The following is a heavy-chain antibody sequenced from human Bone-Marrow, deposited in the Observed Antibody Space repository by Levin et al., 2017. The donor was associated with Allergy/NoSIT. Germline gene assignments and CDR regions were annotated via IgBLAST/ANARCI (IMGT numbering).Heavy chain of an antibody. CDR3: AARITMVRGVSYYYYGMDV. CDR2: INSDGSST. V-gene: IGHV3-74*01. Sequence: GESLKISCAASGFTFSSYWMHWVRQAPGKGLVWVSRINSDGSSTSYADSVKGRFTISRDNAKNTLYLQMNSLRAEDTAVYYCAARITMVRGVSYYYYGMDVWGQGTTVTVSS. CDR1: GFTFSSYW. D-gene: IGHD3-10*01. J-gene: IGHJ6*02.